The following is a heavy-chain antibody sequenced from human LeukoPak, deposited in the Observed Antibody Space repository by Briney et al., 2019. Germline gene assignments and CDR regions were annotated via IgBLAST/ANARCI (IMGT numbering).Heavy chain of an antibody. D-gene: IGHD1-26*01. CDR1: GFTFSSYS. CDR2: IRYDGSNK. CDR3: AKEEGIVGATPDY. Sequence: GGSLRLSCAASGFTFSSYSMKWVRQAPGKGLEWVAFIRYDGSNKYYADSVKGRFTISRDNSKNTLYLQMNSLRAEDTAVYYCAKEEGIVGATPDYWGQGTLVTVSS. V-gene: IGHV3-30*02. J-gene: IGHJ4*02.